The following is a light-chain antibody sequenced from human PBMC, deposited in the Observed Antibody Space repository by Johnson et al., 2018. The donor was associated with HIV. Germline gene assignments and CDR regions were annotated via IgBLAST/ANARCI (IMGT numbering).Light chain of an antibody. J-gene: IGLJ1*01. Sequence: QSALTQPPSVSAAPGQTVTISCSGSSSNVGSSFVSWYRQVPGTAPKLLIYDNNKRPSGIPGRFSGSKSGPSATLDITGLQTGDEADYYCGTWDSSLTSYVFGAGTKVTVL. CDR1: SSNVGSSF. CDR3: GTWDSSLTSYV. V-gene: IGLV1-51*01. CDR2: DNN.